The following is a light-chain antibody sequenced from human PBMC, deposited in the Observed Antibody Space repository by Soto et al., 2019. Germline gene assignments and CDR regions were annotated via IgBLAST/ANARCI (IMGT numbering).Light chain of an antibody. Sequence: QSALTQPRSVSGSPGQSVTISCTGTSSDVGGYNYVSWYQQHPGKAPKLVIYDVSKRPSGVPDRFSGSKSANTASLIISGLQAEDEADYYCCSYAGNSLWVFGGGTKLTVL. V-gene: IGLV2-11*01. J-gene: IGLJ3*02. CDR2: DVS. CDR1: SSDVGGYNY. CDR3: CSYAGNSLWV.